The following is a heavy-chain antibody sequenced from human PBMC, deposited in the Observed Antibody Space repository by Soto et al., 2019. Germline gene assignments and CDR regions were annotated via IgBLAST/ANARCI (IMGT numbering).Heavy chain of an antibody. J-gene: IGHJ4*02. Sequence: GGSLRLSCAASGFTFSSYWMHWVRQAPGKGLVWVSRINSDGSSTSYADSVKGRFTISRDNAKNTLYLQMNSLRAEDTAVYYCAREDGDYGDFDYWGQGTLVTVSS. CDR2: INSDGSST. D-gene: IGHD4-17*01. CDR3: AREDGDYGDFDY. V-gene: IGHV3-74*01. CDR1: GFTFSSYW.